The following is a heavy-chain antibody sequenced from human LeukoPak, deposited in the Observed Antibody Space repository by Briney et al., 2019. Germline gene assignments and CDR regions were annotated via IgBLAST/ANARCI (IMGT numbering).Heavy chain of an antibody. CDR3: ARGPPVEQLLYFDY. V-gene: IGHV1-69*13. CDR2: IIPIFGTA. J-gene: IGHJ4*02. D-gene: IGHD6-6*01. Sequence: ASVNVSCKASGGTFSSYAISWVRQAPGQGLEWMGGIIPIFGTANYAQKFQGRVTITADESTSTAYMELSSLRSEDTAVYYCARGPPVEQLLYFDYWGQGTLVTVSS. CDR1: GGTFSSYA.